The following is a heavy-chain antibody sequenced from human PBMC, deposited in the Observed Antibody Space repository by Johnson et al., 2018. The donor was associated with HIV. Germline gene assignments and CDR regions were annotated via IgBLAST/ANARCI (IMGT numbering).Heavy chain of an antibody. CDR1: GFTFSSYW. D-gene: IGHD3-16*01. V-gene: IGHV3-7*05. CDR2: INQDGTEK. CDR3: VRGRDYSWDWVAFDI. Sequence: EVHLVESGGDMVQRGGSLRLSCAASGFTFSSYWMSWVRQAPGKGLEWVANINQDGTEKYDLDSEKGRFTISRDNAEDSLYLQMNSLRVDDTAIYYCVRGRDYSWDWVAFDIWGEGTMVTVSS. J-gene: IGHJ3*02.